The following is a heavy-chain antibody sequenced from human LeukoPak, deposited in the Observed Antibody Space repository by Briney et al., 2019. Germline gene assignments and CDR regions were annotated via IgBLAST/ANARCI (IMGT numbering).Heavy chain of an antibody. CDR3: ARVTLYDFWSGYYYYMDV. CDR1: GGSFSGYY. J-gene: IGHJ6*03. CDR2: INHSGST. Sequence: KTSETLSLTCAVYGGSFSGYYWSWIRQPPGKGLEWIGEINHSGSTNYNPSLKSRVTISVDTSKNQFSLKLSSVTAADTAVYYCARVTLYDFWSGYYYYMDVWGKGTTVTVSS. V-gene: IGHV4-34*01. D-gene: IGHD3-3*01.